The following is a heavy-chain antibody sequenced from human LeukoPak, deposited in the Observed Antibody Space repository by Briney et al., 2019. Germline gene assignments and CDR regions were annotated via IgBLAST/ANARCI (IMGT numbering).Heavy chain of an antibody. CDR3: ARELSSIAALVFSCFDY. CDR1: GFTLSSYN. J-gene: IGHJ4*02. Sequence: GGSLRLSCAASGFTLSSYNMRWVRQAPGKGLEWVAGILYDGSTEYYADSVKGRFTVSRDNSNNMLYLQMNSLRAEDTAIYYCARELSSIAALVFSCFDYWGQGTLVTVSS. CDR2: ILYDGSTE. V-gene: IGHV3-30*04. D-gene: IGHD6-6*01.